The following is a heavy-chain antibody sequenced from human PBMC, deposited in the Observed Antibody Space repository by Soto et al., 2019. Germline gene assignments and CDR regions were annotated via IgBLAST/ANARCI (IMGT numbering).Heavy chain of an antibody. D-gene: IGHD6-19*01. CDR2: ASGSGAST. Sequence: GGSLRLSCAASGFTFSNYAISWIRQAPGKVLEWVSAASGSGASTYYADSVKGRFTISRDNSKNTLYLQMNSLRPEDTAVYFCAKDPRSSGWPGDGYDVWGQGTLVNVSS. CDR3: AKDPRSSGWPGDGYDV. CDR1: GFTFSNYA. V-gene: IGHV3-23*01. J-gene: IGHJ3*01.